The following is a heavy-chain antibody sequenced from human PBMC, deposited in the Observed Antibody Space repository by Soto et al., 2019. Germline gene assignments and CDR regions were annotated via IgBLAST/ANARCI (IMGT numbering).Heavy chain of an antibody. D-gene: IGHD3-16*02. CDR3: ARGPPSNYVWGSYRFNWFDP. J-gene: IGHJ5*02. CDR1: GGSISSGGYS. V-gene: IGHV4-30-2*01. CDR2: IYHSGST. Sequence: SETLSLTCAVSGGSISSGGYSWSWIRQPPGKSLEWIGYIYHSGSTYYNPSLKSRVTISVDRSKNQFSLKLSSVTAADTAVYYCARGPPSNYVWGSYRFNWFDPWGQGTLVTVSS.